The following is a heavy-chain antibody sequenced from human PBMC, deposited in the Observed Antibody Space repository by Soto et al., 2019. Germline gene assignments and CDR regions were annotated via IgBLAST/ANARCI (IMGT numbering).Heavy chain of an antibody. Sequence: NPGGSLRLSCAASGFTFSDYYMSWIRQAPGKGLEWLSYISSSGSTVFYADPLKGRFTVSRDNAKNSLYLQMNSLTAADTAVYFFARDRLGGDKFALWGRGSMVVVSS. J-gene: IGHJ4*02. CDR2: ISSSGSTV. CDR1: GFTFSDYY. CDR3: ARDRLGGDKFAL. V-gene: IGHV3-11*01. D-gene: IGHD2-21*01.